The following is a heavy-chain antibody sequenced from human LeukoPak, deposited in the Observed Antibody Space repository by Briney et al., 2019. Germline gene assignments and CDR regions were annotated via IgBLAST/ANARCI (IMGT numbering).Heavy chain of an antibody. V-gene: IGHV3-66*01. CDR2: IYSGGST. CDR3: ARSIFH. CDR1: GFTFSSYG. D-gene: IGHD3-3*02. J-gene: IGHJ4*02. Sequence: PGGTLRLSCAASGFTFSSYGMSWVRQAPGKGLEWVSVIYSGGSTYYADSVKGRFTISRDNSKNTLYLQMNSLRAEDTAVYYCARSIFHWGQGTLVTVSS.